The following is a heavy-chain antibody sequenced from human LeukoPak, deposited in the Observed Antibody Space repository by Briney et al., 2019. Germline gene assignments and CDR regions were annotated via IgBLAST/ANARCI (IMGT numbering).Heavy chain of an antibody. Sequence: GGSLRLSCAASGFTVSSNYMSWVRQAPGKGLEWVSVIYSGGSTYYADSVKGRFTIFRDNSKNTLYLQMNSLRAEDTAVYYCARDREGSTGFDYWGQGTLVTVSS. CDR3: ARDREGSTGFDY. V-gene: IGHV3-66*02. D-gene: IGHD2-2*01. CDR2: IYSGGST. J-gene: IGHJ4*02. CDR1: GFTVSSNY.